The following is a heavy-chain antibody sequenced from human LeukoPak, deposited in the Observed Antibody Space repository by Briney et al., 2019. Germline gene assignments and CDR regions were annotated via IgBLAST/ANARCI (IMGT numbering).Heavy chain of an antibody. CDR3: ARAAAGNALDY. J-gene: IGHJ4*02. CDR1: GFTFSSYG. V-gene: IGHV3-30*02. CDR2: IRFDGSNR. D-gene: IGHD6-13*01. Sequence: PGGSLRLSCAASGFTFSSYGMHWVRQAPGKGLEWVAFIRFDGSNRYYADSVKGRFTVSRDNSKNTLYLQMNSLRPEDTAVYYCARAAAGNALDYWGQGTLVTVSS.